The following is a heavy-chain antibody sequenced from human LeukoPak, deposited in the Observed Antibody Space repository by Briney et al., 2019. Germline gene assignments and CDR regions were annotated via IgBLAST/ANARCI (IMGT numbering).Heavy chain of an antibody. J-gene: IGHJ5*02. D-gene: IGHD2-2*03. CDR1: GFTFSSYS. V-gene: IGHV3-23*01. Sequence: GSLRLSCAASGFTFSSYSMNWVRQAPGKGLEWVSGIGSNSVPTVYADSVKGRFTISRDNSKSMLYLQMDSLRVEDTAVYYCAKHCSGYCNTASEKRFDPWGQGTLVTVSS. CDR2: IGSNSVPT. CDR3: AKHCSGYCNTASEKRFDP.